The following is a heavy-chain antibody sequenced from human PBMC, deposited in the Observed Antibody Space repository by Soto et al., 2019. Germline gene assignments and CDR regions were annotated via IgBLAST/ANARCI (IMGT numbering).Heavy chain of an antibody. CDR3: ASGYCSGGSCSPFYY. D-gene: IGHD2-15*01. J-gene: IGHJ4*02. CDR2: IYHSGST. Sequence: QLQLQESGSGLVKPSQTLSLTCAVSGGSISSGGYSWSWIRQPPGNGLEWIGYIYHSGSTYYNPSLKSRVTISVDRSKNQFSMKLSSVTAADTAVYYCASGYCSGGSCSPFYYWGQGTLVTVSS. CDR1: GGSISSGGYS. V-gene: IGHV4-30-2*01.